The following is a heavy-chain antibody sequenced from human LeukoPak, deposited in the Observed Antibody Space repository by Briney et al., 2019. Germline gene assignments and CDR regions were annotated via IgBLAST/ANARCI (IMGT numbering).Heavy chain of an antibody. CDR1: GGSISSGDYY. D-gene: IGHD4-23*01. J-gene: IGHJ4*02. CDR3: ARDYPYLSGNSASLLDY. Sequence: PSETPSLTCTVSGGSISSGDYYWSWIRQPPGKGLEWIGYIYYSGSTYYNPSLKSRVTISVDTSKNQFSLKLSSVTAADTAVYYCARDYPYLSGNSASLLDYWGQGTLVTVSS. V-gene: IGHV4-30-4*01. CDR2: IYYSGST.